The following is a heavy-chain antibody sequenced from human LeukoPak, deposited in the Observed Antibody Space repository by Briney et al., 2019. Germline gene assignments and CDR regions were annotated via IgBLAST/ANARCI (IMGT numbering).Heavy chain of an antibody. CDR1: GGPISSYY. CDR3: ARQSRDYLVAS. CDR2: IYYSGST. J-gene: IGHJ5*02. V-gene: IGHV4-59*08. D-gene: IGHD4-17*01. Sequence: IPSESLSLTCTVSGGPISSYYWSWIRQPPGKGLEWIGYIYYSGSTNYNPSLKSRVTISVDTSKNQFSLKLSSVTAADTAVYYCARQSRDYLVASWGQGTLVTVSS.